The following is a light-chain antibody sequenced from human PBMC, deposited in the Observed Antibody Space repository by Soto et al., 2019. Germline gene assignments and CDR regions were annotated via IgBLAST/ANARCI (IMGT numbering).Light chain of an antibody. V-gene: IGLV2-14*01. CDR2: EVT. CDR3: TSYTSRSALYV. Sequence: QSALTQPASVSGSPGQSITISCTGTSSDLGAYNYVSWYQHNPGKAPKLMIYEVTKRPSGVSNRFSGSKSGNTASLTISGLQPEDEADYYCTSYTSRSALYVFGTRTKVTVL. J-gene: IGLJ1*01. CDR1: SSDLGAYNY.